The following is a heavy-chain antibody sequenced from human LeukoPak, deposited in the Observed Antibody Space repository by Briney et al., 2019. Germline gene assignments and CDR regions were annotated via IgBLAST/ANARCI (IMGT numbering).Heavy chain of an antibody. D-gene: IGHD1-14*01. V-gene: IGHV3-23*01. CDR1: GFTFSSYA. CDR3: AKVRGNQLRYYGMDV. CDR2: ISGSGGST. J-gene: IGHJ6*02. Sequence: GGSLRLSCAASGFTFSSYAMSWVRPAPGKGLEWVSGISGSGGSTYYADSVKGRFTISRDNSKNALYLQMNSLRAEDTAVYYCAKVRGNQLRYYGMDVWGQGTTVTVSS.